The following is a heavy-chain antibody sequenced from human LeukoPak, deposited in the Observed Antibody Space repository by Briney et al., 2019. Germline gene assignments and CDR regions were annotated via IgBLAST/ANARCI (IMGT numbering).Heavy chain of an antibody. D-gene: IGHD5-12*01. J-gene: IGHJ4*02. CDR3: ARGGGYDPYDY. CDR2: IYHSGST. CDR1: GGSISSGGYS. Sequence: PSETLSLTCAVSGGSISSGGYSWSWIPQPPGKGLEWIGYIYHSGSTYYNPSLKSRVTISVDRSKNQFSLKLSSVTAADTAVYYCARGGGYDPYDYWGQGTLVTVSS. V-gene: IGHV4-30-2*01.